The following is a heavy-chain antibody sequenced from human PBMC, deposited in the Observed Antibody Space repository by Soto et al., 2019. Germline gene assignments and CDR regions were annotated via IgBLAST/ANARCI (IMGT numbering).Heavy chain of an antibody. CDR3: AKGTRGVVTAPLDY. D-gene: IGHD2-21*02. CDR1: GFTFSSYG. Sequence: PGGSLRLSCAASGFTFSSYGMYWVRQAPGKGLEWVAFTSYDGSNKYYADSVKGRFTISRDNSKNTLYLQTNSLRVEDTAMYYCAKGTRGVVTAPLDYWGQGTLVTVSS. CDR2: TSYDGSNK. V-gene: IGHV3-30*18. J-gene: IGHJ4*02.